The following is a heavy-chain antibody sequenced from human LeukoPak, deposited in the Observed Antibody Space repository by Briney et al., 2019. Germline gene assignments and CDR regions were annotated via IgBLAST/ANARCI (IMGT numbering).Heavy chain of an antibody. D-gene: IGHD3-3*01. CDR3: ARARYETRIWPKSRYDYYHYMDV. Sequence: ASVTVSCTASGYTFTSYTIHWVRQAPGQRLEWMGWINAGYGNTKYSQEFQDRVTITRDTSASTAYMERSSLRSEDMAVYYCARARYETRIWPKSRYDYYHYMDVWGKGTTVTVPS. V-gene: IGHV1-3*03. J-gene: IGHJ6*03. CDR2: INAGYGNT. CDR1: GYTFTSYT.